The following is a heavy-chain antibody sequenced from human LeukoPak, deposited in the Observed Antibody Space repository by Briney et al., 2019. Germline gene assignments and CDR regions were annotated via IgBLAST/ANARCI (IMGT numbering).Heavy chain of an antibody. CDR2: ISYDGSNT. V-gene: IGHV3-30*03. J-gene: IGHJ4*02. Sequence: GGSLRLSCAASGFTFSSYSMNWVRQAPGKGLEWVAVISYDGSNTYYADSVKGRFTISRDNSKNTLSLQMNSLRPEDTAVYYCARVGTVTNFDYWGQGTLVTVSS. CDR3: ARVGTVTNFDY. CDR1: GFTFSSYS. D-gene: IGHD4-17*01.